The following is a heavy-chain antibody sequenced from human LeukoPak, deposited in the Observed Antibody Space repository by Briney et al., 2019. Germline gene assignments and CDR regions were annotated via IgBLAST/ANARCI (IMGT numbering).Heavy chain of an antibody. V-gene: IGHV1-18*01. J-gene: IGHJ4*02. CDR2: ISGYNGNT. CDR3: ARSGRGTYYYFDL. D-gene: IGHD5-12*01. Sequence: ASVKVSCKASSYSFNRYGISWVRQAPGQGLEWMGWISGYNGNTNYAQKFLGRVSMTADTSTSTAYMELRSLTSDDTAVYYCARSGRGTYYYFDLWGQGTLVTVSS. CDR1: SYSFNRYG.